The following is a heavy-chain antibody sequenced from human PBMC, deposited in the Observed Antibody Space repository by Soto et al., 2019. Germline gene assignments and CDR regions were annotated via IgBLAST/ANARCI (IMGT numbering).Heavy chain of an antibody. CDR1: GFTFDDYA. V-gene: IGHV3-9*01. Sequence: EVQLVESGGGLVQPGRSLRLSCAASGFTFDDYAMHWVRQAPGKGLEWVSGISWNSGNIGYADSVRGRFTISRDNAKNSLYLQMNSLRTEDTALYFCAKDRYSTSWGAFDFWGQGTMVTVSS. J-gene: IGHJ3*01. D-gene: IGHD6-13*01. CDR2: ISWNSGNI. CDR3: AKDRYSTSWGAFDF.